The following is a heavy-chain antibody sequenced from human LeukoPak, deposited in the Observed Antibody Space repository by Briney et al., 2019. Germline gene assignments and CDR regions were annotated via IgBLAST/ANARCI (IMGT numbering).Heavy chain of an antibody. V-gene: IGHV3-23*01. J-gene: IGHJ6*02. CDR2: ISGSGGAGT. CDR1: GFTFSSYA. D-gene: IGHD1-26*01. Sequence: GGSLRLSCAGSGFTFSSYAMSWVRQAPGKGLEWVSTISGSGGAGTYYADSVKGRFTASRDNSRNTLYLPMNSLRAEDTAVYYCVKDRGGSPFYGMDVWGQGTTVTVSS. CDR3: VKDRGGSPFYGMDV.